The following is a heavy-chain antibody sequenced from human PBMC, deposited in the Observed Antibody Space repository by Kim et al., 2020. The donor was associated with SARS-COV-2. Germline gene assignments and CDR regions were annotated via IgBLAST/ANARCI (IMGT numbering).Heavy chain of an antibody. J-gene: IGHJ4*02. V-gene: IGHV3-30*04. CDR3: ARGGGIICGGDCAFDY. CDR2: ISYDGSNN. CDR1: GFIFSSYA. Sequence: GGSLRLSCAASGFIFSSYAMNWVRQAPGKGLEWVAVISYDGSNNYYADSVKGRFTISRDNYKNTLYLKMNSMRAEDTAVYYCARGGGIICGGDCAFDYWGQGTLGTVSS. D-gene: IGHD2-21*02.